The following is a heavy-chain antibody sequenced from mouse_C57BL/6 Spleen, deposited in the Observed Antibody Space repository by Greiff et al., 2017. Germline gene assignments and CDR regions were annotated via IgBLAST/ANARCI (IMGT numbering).Heavy chain of an antibody. CDR1: GYTFTSYW. CDR3: ARRMALDY. CDR2: IDPSDSYT. J-gene: IGHJ2*01. Sequence: VQLKQPGAELVKPGASVKLSCKASGYTFTSYWMQWVKQRPGQGLEWIGEIDPSDSYTNYNQKFKGKATLTVDTSSSTAYMQLSSLTSEDSAVYYCARRMALDYWGQGTTLTVSS. V-gene: IGHV1-50*01. D-gene: IGHD2-3*01.